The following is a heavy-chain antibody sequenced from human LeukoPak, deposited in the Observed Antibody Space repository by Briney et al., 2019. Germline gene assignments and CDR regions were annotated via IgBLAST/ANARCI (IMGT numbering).Heavy chain of an antibody. J-gene: IGHJ3*02. V-gene: IGHV4-59*12. CDR2: IYYSGST. Sequence: SETLSLTCTVSGGSISSYYWSWIRQPPGKGLEWIGYIYYSGSTSYNPSLKSRVTISVDTSKNQFSLKLSSVTAADTAVYYCARSDGYGLVGIWGQGTMATVSS. CDR3: ARSDGYGLVGI. D-gene: IGHD3-10*01. CDR1: GGSISSYY.